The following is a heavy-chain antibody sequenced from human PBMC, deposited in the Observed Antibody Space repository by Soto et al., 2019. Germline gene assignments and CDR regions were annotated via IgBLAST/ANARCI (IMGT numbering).Heavy chain of an antibody. D-gene: IGHD1-1*01. V-gene: IGHV3-11*06. Sequence: QVQLVESGGGLVKPGGSLRLSCTASGFTLSDYYMSWIRQPPGKGLEWVAYSSNSGTFTRYADSVKGRFSISRDNAKKSLYLEINSLRGEDTAIYYCARSGDNFNLLDYWGQGTPVTVSS. CDR2: SSNSGTFT. CDR1: GFTLSDYY. CDR3: ARSGDNFNLLDY. J-gene: IGHJ4*02.